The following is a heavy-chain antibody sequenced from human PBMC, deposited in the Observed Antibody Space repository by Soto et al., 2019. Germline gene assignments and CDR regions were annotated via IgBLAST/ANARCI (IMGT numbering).Heavy chain of an antibody. CDR2: INHSGST. CDR1: GGSFSGYY. Sequence: PSETLSLTCAVYGGSFSGYYWSWIRQPPGKGLEWIGEINHSGSTNYNPSLKSRVTISVGTSKNQFSLKLSSVTASDTAVYDWARGPGSDPWGNGTLVPVSS. V-gene: IGHV4-34*01. J-gene: IGHJ5*02. CDR3: ARGPGSDP. D-gene: IGHD3-10*01.